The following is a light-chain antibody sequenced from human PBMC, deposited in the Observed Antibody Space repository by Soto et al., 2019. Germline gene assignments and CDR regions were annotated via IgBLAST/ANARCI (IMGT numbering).Light chain of an antibody. CDR1: QSVSSN. CDR2: GAS. CDR3: QQYNNFWT. J-gene: IGKJ1*01. Sequence: EIVMTQSPATLSVSPGEKETLYCRASQSVSSNLAWYQQKPGQAPRLLIYGASTRATGIPARFSGSGSGTEFTLTISSLQSEDFAVYYCQQYNNFWTFGQRTKVDIK. V-gene: IGKV3-15*01.